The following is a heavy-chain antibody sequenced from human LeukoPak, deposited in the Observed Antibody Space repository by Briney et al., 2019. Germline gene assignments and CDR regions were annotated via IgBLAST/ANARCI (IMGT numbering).Heavy chain of an antibody. J-gene: IGHJ4*02. V-gene: IGHV3-7*03. CDR2: IKDDGSEE. Sequence: GGSLRLSCAASGFNFNNYWMSWLRQAPGKGLEWVANIKDDGSEEYYVDSVKGRFTISRDYSRNTLYLQMNSLRADDTAVYYCARDSSGPAFWGQGILVTVSS. CDR1: GFNFNNYW. CDR3: ARDSSGPAF. D-gene: IGHD6-19*01.